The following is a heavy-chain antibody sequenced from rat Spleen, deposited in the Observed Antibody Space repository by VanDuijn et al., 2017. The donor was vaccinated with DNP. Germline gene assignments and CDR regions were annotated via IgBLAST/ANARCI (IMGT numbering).Heavy chain of an antibody. CDR3: ARSVRATSFYGMDA. D-gene: IGHD3-4*01. CDR1: GYSITSNY. J-gene: IGHJ4*01. Sequence: EVQLQESGPGLVKPSQSLSLTCSVTGYSITSNYWGWIRKFPGNKLEWMGNINSAGSTHYNLSPKSRISIIRYTSKNHFFLQLKSVTTEDTATYYCARSVRATSFYGMDAWGQGTSVTVSS. CDR2: INSAGST. V-gene: IGHV3-1*01.